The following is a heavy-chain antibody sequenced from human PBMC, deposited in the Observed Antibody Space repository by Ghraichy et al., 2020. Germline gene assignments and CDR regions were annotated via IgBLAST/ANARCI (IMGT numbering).Heavy chain of an antibody. CDR3: ARVTPQREVPDSLDI. CDR1: GFPFSSYS. Sequence: GGSLRLSCAASGFPFSSYSMNWVRQAPGKGLEWISSIRSSSTYIYYADSVKGRFTISRDNAKNSLYLQMNSLRAEDTAVYYCARVTPQREVPDSLDIWGQGTMVTVSS. CDR2: IRSSSTYI. V-gene: IGHV3-21*01. J-gene: IGHJ3*02.